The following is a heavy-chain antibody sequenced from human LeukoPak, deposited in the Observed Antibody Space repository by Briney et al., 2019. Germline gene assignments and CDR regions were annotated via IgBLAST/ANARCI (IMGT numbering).Heavy chain of an antibody. V-gene: IGHV3-23*01. J-gene: IGHJ4*02. CDR3: SRIKYGGNSGYHFDY. D-gene: IGHD4-23*01. CDR2: IGDSGSGG. CDR1: GFNFNYFA. Sequence: GGSLRLSCSASGFNFNYFAMSWIRQAPGKRLEWVSTIGDSGSGGSYADSVRGRFTISRDNSKNIVYLQMHSLRVDDSAVYYCSRIKYGGNSGYHFDYWGQETLVTVSS.